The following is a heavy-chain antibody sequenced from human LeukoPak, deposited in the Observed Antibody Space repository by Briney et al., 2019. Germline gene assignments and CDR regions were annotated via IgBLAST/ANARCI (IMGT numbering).Heavy chain of an antibody. CDR3: AKVSSYSSGSLWDY. CDR1: GFTFSNYA. J-gene: IGHJ4*02. D-gene: IGHD6-19*01. CDR2: ITGNGATT. V-gene: IGHV3-23*01. Sequence: PGGSLRLSCAASGFTFSNYAMTWVRQAPGKGLEWVSSITGNGATTYYADSVKGRFTISRDNSKNTLYLQMNSLRAEDTAVYYCAKVSSYSSGSLWDYWGQGTLVTVSS.